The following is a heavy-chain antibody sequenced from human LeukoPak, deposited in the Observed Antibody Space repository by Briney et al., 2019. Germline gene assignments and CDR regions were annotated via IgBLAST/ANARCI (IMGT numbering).Heavy chain of an antibody. CDR1: GGXISGYY. Sequence: PSETLSLTCSVSGGXISGYYCSWIRQPPGKELEWIGYVYYSENTKYNPSLESRVTISLDTSKNQFSLKLNSVTTADTAVYFCTRRVAVTGTPKAYFDYWGQGILVTVSS. CDR2: VYYSENT. CDR3: TRRVAVTGTPKAYFDY. V-gene: IGHV4-59*08. D-gene: IGHD6-19*01. J-gene: IGHJ4*02.